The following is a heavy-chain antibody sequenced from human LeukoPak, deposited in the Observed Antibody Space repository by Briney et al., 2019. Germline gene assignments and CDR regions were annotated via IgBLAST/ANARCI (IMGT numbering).Heavy chain of an antibody. CDR1: GFTFSSYA. Sequence: GGSLRLSCAASGFTFSSYAMSWVRQAPGKGLEWVSAISGSGGSTYYADSVEGRFTISRDNSKNTLYLQMNSLRAEDTAVYYCAKTRDYDILTGSTAADYWGQGTLVTVSS. V-gene: IGHV3-23*01. J-gene: IGHJ4*02. CDR3: AKTRDYDILTGSTAADY. CDR2: ISGSGGST. D-gene: IGHD3-9*01.